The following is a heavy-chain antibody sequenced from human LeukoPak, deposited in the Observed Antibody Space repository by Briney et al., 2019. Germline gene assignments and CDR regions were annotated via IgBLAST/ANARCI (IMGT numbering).Heavy chain of an antibody. CDR1: GYTFTSYY. J-gene: IGHJ2*01. CDR3: ATSGVVGYSYGYPNNYWYFDL. V-gene: IGHV1-24*01. Sequence: ASVKVSCKASGYTFTSYYMHWVRQAPGQGLEWMGGFDPEDGETIYAQKFQGRVTMTEDTSTDTAYMELSSLRSEDTAVYYCATSGVVGYSYGYPNNYWYFDLWGRGTLVTVSS. CDR2: FDPEDGET. D-gene: IGHD5-18*01.